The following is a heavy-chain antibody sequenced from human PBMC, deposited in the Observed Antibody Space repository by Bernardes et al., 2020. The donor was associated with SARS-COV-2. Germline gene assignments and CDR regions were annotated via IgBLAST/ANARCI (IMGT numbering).Heavy chain of an antibody. V-gene: IGHV4-59*11. CDR1: GGSISSHY. D-gene: IGHD3-3*01. CDR3: ARIYYDFWSGYPGPFDY. J-gene: IGHJ4*02. CDR2: IYYSGST. Sequence: SETLSLTCTVSGGSISSHYWSWIRQPPGKGLEWIGYIYYSGSTNYNPSLNSRVTISVDTSKNQFSLKLSSVTAADTAVYYCARIYYDFWSGYPGPFDYWGQGTLVTVSS.